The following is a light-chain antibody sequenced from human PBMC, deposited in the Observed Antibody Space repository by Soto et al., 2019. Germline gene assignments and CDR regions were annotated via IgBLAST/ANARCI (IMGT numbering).Light chain of an antibody. J-gene: IGKJ2*01. Sequence: DVLMTQSPSSLSASVGDRVTITCQASQDINNYLNWYHQKPGKAPKLLIYDASNLETGVPSRFSGSGSGTEFTFTISSLQPEDIATYFCQQCDNLPYTFGQGTKLEMK. CDR1: QDINNY. CDR2: DAS. CDR3: QQCDNLPYT. V-gene: IGKV1-33*01.